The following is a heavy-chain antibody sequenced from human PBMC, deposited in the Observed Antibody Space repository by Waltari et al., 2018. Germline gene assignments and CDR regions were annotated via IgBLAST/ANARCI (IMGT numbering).Heavy chain of an antibody. V-gene: IGHV3-23*03. Sequence: EVQLLESGGGLVQPGGSLRLSCAASGFTFSSYAMSWVRQAPGKGLEWVSVMYSGGSTYYADSVKGRFTISRDNSKNTLYLQMNSLRAEDTAVYYCAKVFIAVAGFFDYWGQGTLVTVSS. CDR1: GFTFSSYA. J-gene: IGHJ4*02. CDR3: AKVFIAVAGFFDY. D-gene: IGHD6-19*01. CDR2: MYSGGST.